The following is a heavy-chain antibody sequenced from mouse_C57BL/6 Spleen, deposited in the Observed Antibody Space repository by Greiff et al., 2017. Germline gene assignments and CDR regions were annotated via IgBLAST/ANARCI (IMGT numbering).Heavy chain of an antibody. CDR2: IDPETGGT. CDR3: TRGGLRRSYYAMDY. V-gene: IGHV1-15*01. Sequence: VKLQESGAELVRPGASVTLSCKASGYTFTAYDMHWVKQTPVHGLEWIGAIDPETGGTAYNQKFKGKAILTADKSSSTAYMELRSLTSEDSAVYYCTRGGLRRSYYAMDYWGQGTSVTVSS. J-gene: IGHJ4*01. CDR1: GYTFTAYD. D-gene: IGHD2-4*01.